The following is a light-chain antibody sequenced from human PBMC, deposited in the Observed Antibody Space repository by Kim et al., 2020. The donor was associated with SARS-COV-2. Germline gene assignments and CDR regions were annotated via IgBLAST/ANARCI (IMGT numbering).Light chain of an antibody. CDR1: QDINNY. CDR3: QQYDNLVS. V-gene: IGKV1-33*01. CDR2: EAS. J-gene: IGKJ4*01. Sequence: SASVGDRVTDTCQASQDINNYLNWYQQKPGKAPKLLIYEASNLGKGVPSRFSGSGSGTDFAFTISSLQPEDVATYYCQQYDNLVSFGGGTKVEIK.